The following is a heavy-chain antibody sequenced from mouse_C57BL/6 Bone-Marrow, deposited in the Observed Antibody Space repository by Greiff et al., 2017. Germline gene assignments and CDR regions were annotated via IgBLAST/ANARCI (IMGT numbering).Heavy chain of an antibody. V-gene: IGHV5-4*03. CDR3: ARYGYDAYFDV. CDR2: ISDGGSYT. CDR1: GFTFSSYA. J-gene: IGHJ1*03. Sequence: EVNVVESGGGLVKPGGSLKLSCAASGFTFSSYALSWVRQTPEKRLEWVATISDGGSYTYYPDNVKGRFTISRDNAKNNLYLQMSHLKSEDTAMYYCARYGYDAYFDVWGTGTTVTVSS. D-gene: IGHD2-2*01.